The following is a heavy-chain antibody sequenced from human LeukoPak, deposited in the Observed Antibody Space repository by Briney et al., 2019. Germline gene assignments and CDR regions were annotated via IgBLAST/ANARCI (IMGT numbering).Heavy chain of an antibody. D-gene: IGHD3-16*02. V-gene: IGHV4-38-2*01. J-gene: IGHJ3*02. CDR3: ARGTSIWGSYRSDALDI. CDR2: IYYSVST. Sequence: SETLSLTCAVSGYSISSGYYWGWIRQAPGKGLEWIGSIYYSVSTYYNPSLKSRVTISVDTSKNQVSLKLSAVTAADTALYYCARGTSIWGSYRSDALDIWGQGTMVTASS. CDR1: GYSISSGYY.